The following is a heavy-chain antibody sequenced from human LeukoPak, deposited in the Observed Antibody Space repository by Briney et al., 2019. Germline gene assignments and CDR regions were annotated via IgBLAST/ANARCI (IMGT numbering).Heavy chain of an antibody. J-gene: IGHJ4*02. CDR3: GREDCDATSCYWGIIH. CDR1: GGSFSDYY. V-gene: IGHV4-34*01. CDR2: INHSGSP. Sequence: PSETLSLTCAVYGGSFSDYYWTWIRQPPGKGLEWIGEINHSGSPNNNPSLKSRVSISFDTSKNQFSLKLTSVTAADTAVYYCGREDCDATSCYWGIIHWGQGTLVTVSS. D-gene: IGHD2-2*01.